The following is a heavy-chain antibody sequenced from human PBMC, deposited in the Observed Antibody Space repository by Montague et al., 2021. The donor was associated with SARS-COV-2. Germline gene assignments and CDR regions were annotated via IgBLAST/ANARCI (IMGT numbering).Heavy chain of an antibody. D-gene: IGHD2-15*01. CDR1: GYSFTSYW. CDR3: ARRGEGVGCSGGSCYDPYYYYGMDV. CDR2: IDPSDSYT. V-gene: IGHV5-10-1*01. Sequence: QSGAEVKKPGESLRISCKGSGYSFTSYWISWVRQMPGKGLEWMGRIDPSDSYTNYSPSFQGHVTISADKSISTAYLQWSSLKASDTAMYYCARRGEGVGCSGGSCYDPYYYYGMDVWGQGTTVTVSS. J-gene: IGHJ6*02.